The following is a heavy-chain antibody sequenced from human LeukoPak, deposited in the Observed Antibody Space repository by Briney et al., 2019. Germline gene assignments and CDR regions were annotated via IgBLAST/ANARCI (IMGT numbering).Heavy chain of an antibody. CDR2: IYYSGST. V-gene: IGHV4-39*01. J-gene: IGHJ4*02. D-gene: IGHD1-26*01. Sequence: PSETLSLTCTVSGGSISSNNYYWGWIRQSPGKGLEWIGSIYYSGSTYYNPSLKSRVTISVDTSKNQFSLKLSSVTAADTAVYYCARQALGARPFDYWGQGTLVTVSS. CDR3: ARQALGARPFDY. CDR1: GGSISSNNYY.